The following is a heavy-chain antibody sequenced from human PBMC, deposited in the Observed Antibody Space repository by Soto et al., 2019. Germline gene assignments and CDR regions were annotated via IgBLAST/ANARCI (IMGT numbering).Heavy chain of an antibody. CDR2: VNPKSGGA. J-gene: IGHJ3*02. Sequence: GASVKVSCKTSGYTFTDYYTHWVRQAPGQGLEWMGWVNPKSGGAYFAPKFQGRVTLTRDTSIGTAYIEVNSLTSDDTAVYFCTRENIENSDGLYDAFDIWGQGTTVTVSS. V-gene: IGHV1-2*02. D-gene: IGHD5-18*01. CDR3: TRENIENSDGLYDAFDI. CDR1: GYTFTDYY.